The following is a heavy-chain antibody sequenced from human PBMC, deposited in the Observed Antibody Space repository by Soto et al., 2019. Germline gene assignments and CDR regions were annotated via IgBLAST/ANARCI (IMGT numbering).Heavy chain of an antibody. D-gene: IGHD3-3*01. CDR3: ARGSNDYDFWSGYLDY. V-gene: IGHV3-30-3*01. Sequence: QVQLVESGGGVVQPGRSLRLSCAASGFTFSSYAMHWVRQAPGKGLEWVAVISYDGSNKYYADSVKGRFTISRDNSKNTLYLQMNSLRAEDTAVYYCARGSNDYDFWSGYLDYWGQGTLVTVSS. CDR2: ISYDGSNK. CDR1: GFTFSSYA. J-gene: IGHJ4*02.